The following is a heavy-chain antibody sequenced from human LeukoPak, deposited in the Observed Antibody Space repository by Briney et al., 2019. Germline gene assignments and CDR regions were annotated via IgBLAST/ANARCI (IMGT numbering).Heavy chain of an antibody. CDR2: ISSSSSTI. CDR1: GFTISSYS. V-gene: IGHV3-48*01. Sequence: GGSLRLSCAASGFTISSYSMNWVRQAPGKGLEWVSYISSSSSTIYYADSVKGRFTISRDNAKNSLYLQMNSLRAEDTAVYYRARDLCSSTSCYAGWFDPWGQGTLVTVSS. J-gene: IGHJ5*02. D-gene: IGHD2-2*01. CDR3: ARDLCSSTSCYAGWFDP.